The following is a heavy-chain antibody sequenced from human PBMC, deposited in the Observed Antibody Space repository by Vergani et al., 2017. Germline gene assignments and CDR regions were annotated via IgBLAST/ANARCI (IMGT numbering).Heavy chain of an antibody. J-gene: IGHJ4*02. CDR3: ARDRLAAAGTPLDY. CDR1: GYTLTELS. Sequence: QVQLVQSGAEVKKPGASVKVSCKVSGYTLTELSMHWVRQAPGKGLEWMGGIIPIFGTANYAQKFQGRVTITADESTSTAYMELSSRRSEDTAVYYCARDRLAAAGTPLDYWGQGTLVTVSS. D-gene: IGHD6-13*01. CDR2: IIPIFGTA. V-gene: IGHV1-69*01.